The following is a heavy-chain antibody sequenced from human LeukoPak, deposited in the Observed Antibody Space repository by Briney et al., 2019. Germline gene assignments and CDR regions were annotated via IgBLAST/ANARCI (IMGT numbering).Heavy chain of an antibody. J-gene: IGHJ6*03. Sequence: ASVKVSCKASGYTFTGYYMHWVRQAPGQGLEWMGWINPNSGGTNYAQKLQGRVTMTTDTSTSTAYMELRSLRSDDTAVYYCARKVGYCSSTSCYTDYYYYYMDVWGKGTTVTISS. CDR2: INPNSGGT. D-gene: IGHD2-2*02. CDR3: ARKVGYCSSTSCYTDYYYYYMDV. V-gene: IGHV1-2*02. CDR1: GYTFTGYY.